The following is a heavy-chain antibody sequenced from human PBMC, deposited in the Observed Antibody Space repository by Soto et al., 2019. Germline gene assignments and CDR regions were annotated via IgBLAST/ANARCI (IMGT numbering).Heavy chain of an antibody. CDR2: IYHSVNA. D-gene: IGHD3-3*02. Sequence: QLQLQGSGSRLVKPSQTLSLSCTVSGGSISSAGYSWSWIRQSQGKDLEWIGYIYHSVNAFYDPSLKSRVTMAQARSRYQFSLNLTSVPAADTAVYFCASRRQALSFYALDVWGQGTTVVVSS. CDR1: GGSISSAGYS. J-gene: IGHJ6*02. CDR3: ASRRQALSFYALDV. V-gene: IGHV4-30-2*06.